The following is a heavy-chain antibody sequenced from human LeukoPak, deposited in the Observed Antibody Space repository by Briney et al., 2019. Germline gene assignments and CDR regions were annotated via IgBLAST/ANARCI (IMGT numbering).Heavy chain of an antibody. Sequence: ASVKVSCKASGGTFSRYAISWVRQAPGQGLEWMGGIIPIFGTANYAQEFQGRVTITADESTSTAYMEVSSLRSEDTAVYYCARAYSGYDFFDYWGQGTLVTVSS. V-gene: IGHV1-69*13. CDR2: IIPIFGTA. CDR3: ARAYSGYDFFDY. CDR1: GGTFSRYA. D-gene: IGHD5-12*01. J-gene: IGHJ4*02.